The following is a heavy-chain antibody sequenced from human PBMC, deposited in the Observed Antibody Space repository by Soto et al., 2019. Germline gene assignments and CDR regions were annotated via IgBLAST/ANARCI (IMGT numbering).Heavy chain of an antibody. D-gene: IGHD2-15*01. J-gene: IGHJ6*02. V-gene: IGHV4-34*01. CDR3: ARAHLVVVVAASVPSGMDV. CDR1: GGSFSGSY. Sequence: SENQTLTCAVYGGSFSGSYWSCISQPPGKGLEWIGEINHGGSTNYSPSLKRRVTISVDTSNHQFYMKLSSVTAPDTALYYCARAHLVVVVAASVPSGMDVWGQGTTVT. CDR2: INHGGST.